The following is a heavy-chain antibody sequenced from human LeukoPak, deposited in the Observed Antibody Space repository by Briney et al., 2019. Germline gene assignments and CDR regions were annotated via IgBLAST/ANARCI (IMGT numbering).Heavy chain of an antibody. CDR1: GYTFTSYG. CDR3: SRPPPGMAVGPGDY. D-gene: IGHD6-19*01. Sequence: ASVKVSCKASGYTFTSYGITWVRQAPGQGLEWMGWISANNGDTIYVQKLQDRVTLTTDTSTSTAYMELRSLRSDDTAVYYCSRPPPGMAVGPGDYWGQGTLVTVSS. V-gene: IGHV1-18*01. J-gene: IGHJ4*02. CDR2: ISANNGDT.